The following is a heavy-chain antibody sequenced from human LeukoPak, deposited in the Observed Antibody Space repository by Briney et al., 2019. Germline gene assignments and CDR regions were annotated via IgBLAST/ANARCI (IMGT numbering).Heavy chain of an antibody. CDR2: IIPILGIA. CDR1: GGTFSSYA. CDR3: AKDRSFGGYGQIDY. J-gene: IGHJ4*02. Sequence: SVKVSCKASGGTFSSYAISWVRQAPGQGLEWMGRIIPILGIANYAQKFQGRVTITADKSTSTAYMELSSLRSEDTAVYYCAKDRSFGGYGQIDYWGQGAPVTVSS. D-gene: IGHD3-10*01. V-gene: IGHV1-69*04.